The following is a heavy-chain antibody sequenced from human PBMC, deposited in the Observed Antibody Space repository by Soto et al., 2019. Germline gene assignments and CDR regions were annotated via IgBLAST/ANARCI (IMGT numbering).Heavy chain of an antibody. V-gene: IGHV4-39*01. CDR3: ASPGVVVPAAHDYYYYGMDV. Sequence: QLQLQESGPGLVKPSETLSLTCTVSGGSISSSSYYWGWIRQPPGKGLEWIGSIYYSGSTYYNPSLTSPVTISVDTSKNQFSLKLSSVTAADTAVYYCASPGVVVPAAHDYYYYGMDVWGQGTTVTVSS. CDR2: IYYSGST. CDR1: GGSISSSSYY. J-gene: IGHJ6*02. D-gene: IGHD2-2*01.